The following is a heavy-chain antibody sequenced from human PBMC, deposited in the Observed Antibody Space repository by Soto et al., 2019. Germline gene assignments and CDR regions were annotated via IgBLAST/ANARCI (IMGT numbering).Heavy chain of an antibody. D-gene: IGHD3-10*01. Sequence: QVQLVQSGAEVKKPGASVKVSYKASGYTFTSHSIIWVRRAPGEGLEWVGWISAYNGYTNSAENFQGRVTMTTDASTNTANMELRSLRSDDTAVYYCARVGYYYGSGSYVFDPWGQGTLVTVSS. CDR2: ISAYNGYT. CDR1: GYTFTSHS. CDR3: ARVGYYYGSGSYVFDP. V-gene: IGHV1-18*04. J-gene: IGHJ5*02.